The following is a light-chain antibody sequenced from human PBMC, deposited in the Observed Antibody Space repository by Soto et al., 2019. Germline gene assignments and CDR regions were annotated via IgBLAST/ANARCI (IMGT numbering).Light chain of an antibody. CDR3: SSYRGGSTYV. CDR1: SSDVGGYEY. CDR2: EVR. Sequence: QSVLTQPASVSWSPGQSITISCTGTSSDVGGYEYVSWYQQHPGKAPKLMIYEVRDRPSGVSSRFSGSKSGNTASLTISGLQAEDEADYYCSSYRGGSTYVFGTGAKVTVL. J-gene: IGLJ1*01. V-gene: IGLV2-14*01.